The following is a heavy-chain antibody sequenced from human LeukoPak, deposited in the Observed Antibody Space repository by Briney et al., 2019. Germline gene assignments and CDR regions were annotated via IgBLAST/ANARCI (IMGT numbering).Heavy chain of an antibody. CDR3: ARPSTIRQDYGEGNDAFDI. D-gene: IGHD4-17*01. CDR1: GGSISSSSYY. CDR2: IYYSGST. J-gene: IGHJ3*02. Sequence: KTSETLSLTCTVSGGSISSSSYYWGWIRQPPGKGLEWIGSIYYSGSTYYNPSLKSRVTISVDTSENQFSLKLSSVTAADTAVYYCARPSTIRQDYGEGNDAFDIWGQGTMVTVSS. V-gene: IGHV4-39*01.